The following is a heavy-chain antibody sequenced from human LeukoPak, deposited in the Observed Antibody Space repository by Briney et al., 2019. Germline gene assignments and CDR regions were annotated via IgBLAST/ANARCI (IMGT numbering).Heavy chain of an antibody. J-gene: IGHJ6*02. D-gene: IGHD3-9*01. CDR3: ARNDDILTGYPPYYYYGMDV. V-gene: IGHV3-21*01. CDR2: ISSSSSYI. CDR1: GFTFSNYW. Sequence: PGGSLRLSCAASGFTFSNYWMHWVRQAPGKGLEWVSSISSSSSYIYYADSVKGRFTISRDNAKNSLYLQMNSLRAEDTAVYYCARNDDILTGYPPYYYYGMDVWGQGTTVTVSS.